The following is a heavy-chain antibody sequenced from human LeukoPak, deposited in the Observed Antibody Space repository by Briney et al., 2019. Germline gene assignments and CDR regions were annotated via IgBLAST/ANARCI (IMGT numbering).Heavy chain of an antibody. CDR1: GFTFSTFG. CDR2: IQYDDSIE. Sequence: GGSLRLSCAASGFTFSTFGMNWVRQAPDKGLEWVAFIQYDDSIEYYADSVKGRFTISRDNSKHTLYLQMNSLRGDDTAVYYCAKDQGVVGSYDYWGHGTPVTVSS. CDR3: AKDQGVVGSYDY. D-gene: IGHD3-10*01. J-gene: IGHJ4*01. V-gene: IGHV3-30*02.